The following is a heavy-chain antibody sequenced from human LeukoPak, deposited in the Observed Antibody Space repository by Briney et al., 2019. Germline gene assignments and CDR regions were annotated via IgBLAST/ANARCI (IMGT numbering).Heavy chain of an antibody. V-gene: IGHV4-39*01. J-gene: IGHJ4*02. D-gene: IGHD3-9*01. CDR1: GDSVSSGNYF. CDR3: ARLTKGRYFDYFFDH. Sequence: SETLSLTCSVFGDSVSSGNYFWGWIRQPPEKGLEWIGNINYIGSSAYNPSLKSRVTVSVDTSKNQFSLKMTSVTAADTALYYCARLTKGRYFDYFFDHWGQGTPITASS. CDR2: INYIGSS.